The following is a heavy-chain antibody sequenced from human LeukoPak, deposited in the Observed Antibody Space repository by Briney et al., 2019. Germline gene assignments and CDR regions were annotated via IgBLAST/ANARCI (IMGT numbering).Heavy chain of an antibody. CDR1: GFTFSSYA. D-gene: IGHD2-2*01. CDR3: ARAPPHEYQLKGRLYNWFDP. J-gene: IGHJ5*02. V-gene: IGHV3-30-3*01. CDR2: ISYDGSNK. Sequence: GGSLRLSCAASGFTFSSYAMHWVRQAPGKGLEWVAVISYDGSNKYYADSVKGRFTISRDNSKNTLYLQMNSLRAEDTAVYYCARAPPHEYQLKGRLYNWFDPWGQGTLVTVSS.